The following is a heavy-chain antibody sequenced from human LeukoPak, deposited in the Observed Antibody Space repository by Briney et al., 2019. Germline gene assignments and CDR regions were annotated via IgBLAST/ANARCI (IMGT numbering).Heavy chain of an antibody. J-gene: IGHJ3*02. CDR3: ASAIADSGDAFDI. CDR1: GYTFTGYY. CDR2: IIPILGIA. Sequence: ASVKVSCKASGYTFTGYYMHWVRQAPGQGLEWMGRIIPILGIANYAQKFQGRVTITADKSTSTAYMEQSSLRSEDTAVYYCASAIADSGDAFDIWGQGTMVTVSS. D-gene: IGHD6-13*01. V-gene: IGHV1-69*02.